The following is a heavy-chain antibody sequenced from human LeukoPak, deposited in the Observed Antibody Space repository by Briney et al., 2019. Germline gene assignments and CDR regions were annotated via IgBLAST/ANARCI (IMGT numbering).Heavy chain of an antibody. D-gene: IGHD6-19*01. CDR2: IYPGDSDT. V-gene: IGHV5-51*01. Sequence: GESLKISCKGSGNSFTSYWIGWVRQMPGKGLEWMGIIYPGDSDTRYSPSFQGQVTISADKSISTAYLQWSSLKALDTAVYYCAKSDSSGWKKNPGFAYWGQGTLVTVSS. CDR3: AKSDSSGWKKNPGFAY. CDR1: GNSFTSYW. J-gene: IGHJ4*02.